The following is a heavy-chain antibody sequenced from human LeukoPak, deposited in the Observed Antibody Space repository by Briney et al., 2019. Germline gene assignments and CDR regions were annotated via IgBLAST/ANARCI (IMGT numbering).Heavy chain of an antibody. V-gene: IGHV4-4*02. Sequence: SGTLSLTCAVSGGSISSSNWWSWVRQPPGKGLEWIGEIYHSGSTNYNPSLKSRVTISVDTSKNQFSLKLSSVTAADTAVYYCARGGSGSWYSYWFDPWGQGTLVTVSS. CDR2: IYHSGST. D-gene: IGHD6-13*01. J-gene: IGHJ5*02. CDR1: GGSISSSNW. CDR3: ARGGSGSWYSYWFDP.